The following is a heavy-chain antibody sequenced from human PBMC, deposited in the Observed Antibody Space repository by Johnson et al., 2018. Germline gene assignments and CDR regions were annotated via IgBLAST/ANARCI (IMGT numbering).Heavy chain of an antibody. CDR3: AREMGRAVAGTWSYYGMDV. V-gene: IGHV3-13*01. D-gene: IGHD6-19*01. Sequence: VQLVQSGGGLVQPGGSLRLSCAASGFTFSSYDMHWVRQATGKGLEWVSAIGTAGDTYYPGSVKGRFTISREKAKNSLYLQMNSLRAGDTAVYYCAREMGRAVAGTWSYYGMDVWGQGTTVTVSS. CDR1: GFTFSSYD. J-gene: IGHJ6*02. CDR2: IGTAGDT.